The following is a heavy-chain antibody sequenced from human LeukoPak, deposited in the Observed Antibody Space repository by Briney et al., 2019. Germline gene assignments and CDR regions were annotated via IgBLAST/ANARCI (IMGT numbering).Heavy chain of an antibody. CDR1: GGSMSSYY. CDR3: ARHFGGTNTPYDY. CDR2: IYYSGGS. J-gene: IGHJ4*02. V-gene: IGHV4-59*08. D-gene: IGHD1-26*01. Sequence: KPSEALSLTCTVSGGSMSSYYWSWIRQTPGKGLEWIAYIYYSGGSNSNPSLKSRVTISVDASKNQFSLKLSSLTAADAAVYYCARHFGGTNTPYDYWGQGTLVTVSS.